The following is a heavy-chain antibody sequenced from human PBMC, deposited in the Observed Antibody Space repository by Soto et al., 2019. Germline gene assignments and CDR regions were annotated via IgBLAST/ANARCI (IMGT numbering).Heavy chain of an antibody. CDR3: SSLSYCDVACSRRPYDYSGMAV. V-gene: IGHV5-51*01. D-gene: IGHD2-21*02. CDR2: IYPGDSET. J-gene: IGHJ6*02. CDR1: GYSFTSYW. Sequence: EVQLVQSGAEVKKPGESLKISCKGSGYSFTSYWIVWVRQMPGKGLEWMGIIYPGDSETRYSPSLQGQVTMSADKSTRTASPLWSSLNASDTAMYYCSSLSYCDVACSRRPYDYSGMAVWGPGPTVTVSS.